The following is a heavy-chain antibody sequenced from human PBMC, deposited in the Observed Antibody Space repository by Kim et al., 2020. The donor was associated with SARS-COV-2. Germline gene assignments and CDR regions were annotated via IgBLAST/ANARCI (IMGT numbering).Heavy chain of an antibody. D-gene: IGHD3-10*01. Sequence: SETLSLTCSVSGASFSTYYWTWIRQPPGKGLEWIGYINGSGNTDYNPSLKSRVTISVDTSKIQFSLRLSSVTGADTAVYYCARGRGSLLRDSGTYFYGLDVWGQGTTVTVSS. J-gene: IGHJ6*02. V-gene: IGHV4-59*13. CDR3: ARGRGSLLRDSGTYFYGLDV. CDR2: INGSGNT. CDR1: GASFSTYY.